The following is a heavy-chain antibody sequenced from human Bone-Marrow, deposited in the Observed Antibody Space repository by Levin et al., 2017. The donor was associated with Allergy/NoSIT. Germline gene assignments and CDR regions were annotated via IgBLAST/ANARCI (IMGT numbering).Heavy chain of an antibody. CDR1: GYIFTDYL. J-gene: IGHJ4*02. Sequence: GESLKISCETSGYIFTDYLMHWVRQAPGQRPQWMGWINPKSADTNYAQSFHGRVIMTTDAALGTAYIEMTRLTSDDTAVYYCARGGTEIRYPDWLLLHWGQGTLVIVSS. CDR3: ARGGTEIRYPDWLLLH. CDR2: INPKSADT. V-gene: IGHV1-2*02. D-gene: IGHD3-9*01.